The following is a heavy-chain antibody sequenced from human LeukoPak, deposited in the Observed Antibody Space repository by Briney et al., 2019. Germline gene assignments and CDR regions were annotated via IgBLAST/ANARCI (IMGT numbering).Heavy chain of an antibody. Sequence: GGSLRLSCAGSGFTFNNYWMHWVRQVPGKGLEWVSRINGDGRSTSYADSVKGRFAITRDNAKYTLFLQMNNLGAEDTAVYYCAKDRGAPDFYYYYYGKDVWGQGTTVTVSS. D-gene: IGHD1-14*01. J-gene: IGHJ6*02. CDR3: AKDRGAPDFYYYYYGKDV. V-gene: IGHV3-74*01. CDR2: INGDGRST. CDR1: GFTFNNYW.